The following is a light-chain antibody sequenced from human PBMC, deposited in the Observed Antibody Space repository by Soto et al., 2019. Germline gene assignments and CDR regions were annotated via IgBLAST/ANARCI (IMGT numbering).Light chain of an antibody. V-gene: IGKV3-20*01. J-gene: IGKJ2*01. CDR3: QQYGSSAYT. Sequence: EIVLTQSPGTLSLSPGERATLSCRASQSVSRSYLAWDPQKPGQAPRLLIYGASSRATGIPDRFSGSGSGTDFTLTIIRLEPEDVAVYYCQQYGSSAYTFGQGTKPEIK. CDR2: GAS. CDR1: QSVSRSY.